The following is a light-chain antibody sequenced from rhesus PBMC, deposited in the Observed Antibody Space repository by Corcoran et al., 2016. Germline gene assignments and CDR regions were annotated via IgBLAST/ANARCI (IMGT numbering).Light chain of an antibody. CDR2: RAS. J-gene: IGKJ3*01. Sequence: DIEMTQSPSSLSTSVGDTITLTCRARQDISSWLAWYQQKPGKAPKLLIYRASSLQSGVPSRFSGSGSGTDFTLTISSLESEDFATYYCQQYNNRPFTFGPGTKLDVK. V-gene: IGKV1-22*01. CDR1: QDISSW. CDR3: QQYNNRPFT.